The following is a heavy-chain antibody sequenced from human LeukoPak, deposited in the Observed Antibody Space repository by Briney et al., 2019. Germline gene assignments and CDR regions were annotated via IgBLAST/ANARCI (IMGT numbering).Heavy chain of an antibody. CDR1: GFTFDDYG. D-gene: IGHD5-18*01. CDR3: ARGAGEGYSYGYGRYYYYYMDV. J-gene: IGHJ6*03. Sequence: SGGSLRLSCAASGFTFDDYGMSWVRQAPGKGLEWVSGINWNGGSTGYADSVKGRFTISRDNAKNSLYLQMNSLRAEDTALYYCARGAGEGYSYGYGRYYYYYMDVWGKGTTVTVSS. CDR2: INWNGGST. V-gene: IGHV3-20*04.